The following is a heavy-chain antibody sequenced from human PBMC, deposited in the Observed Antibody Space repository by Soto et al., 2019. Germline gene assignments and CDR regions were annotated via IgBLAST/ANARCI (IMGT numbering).Heavy chain of an antibody. D-gene: IGHD2-15*01. V-gene: IGHV3-30*01. Sequence: PGVPLRLSCAVSGFTFSSYAMHWVRQAPRKGLERVTVISYDGSNKYYADTVKGRFTISRDNSQNTLYLQMNSLRAEDTAVYYFLRDRVVVAATLNYYYYGMDVWGQGTTVTVSS. CDR1: GFTFSSYA. CDR2: ISYDGSNK. J-gene: IGHJ6*02. CDR3: LRDRVVVAATLNYYYYGMDV.